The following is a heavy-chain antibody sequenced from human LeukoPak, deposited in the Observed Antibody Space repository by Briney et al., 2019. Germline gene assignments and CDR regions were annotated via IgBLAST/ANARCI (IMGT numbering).Heavy chain of an antibody. V-gene: IGHV3-23*01. Sequence: GASLRLSCAVSGFSLSRYAMSWVRKAPGKGLEWVSAISDSGGSTYYADSVKGRFTICRDNSRNTLYLQMNTLRAEDTAVYYCAKCRGSSWSDYFDYWGQGTLVTVSS. D-gene: IGHD6-13*01. CDR2: ISDSGGST. J-gene: IGHJ4*02. CDR1: GFSLSRYA. CDR3: AKCRGSSWSDYFDY.